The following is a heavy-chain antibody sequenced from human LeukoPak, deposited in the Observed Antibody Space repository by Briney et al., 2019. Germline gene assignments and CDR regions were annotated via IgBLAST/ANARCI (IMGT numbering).Heavy chain of an antibody. J-gene: IGHJ6*03. V-gene: IGHV4-61*02. CDR1: GGSISSGSYY. D-gene: IGHD2-2*01. CDR2: IYTSGST. CDR3: ARGPPSRYCSSTSCYLMGYYYYYYMDV. Sequence: SETLSLTCTVSGGSISSGSYYWSWIRQPAGKGLEWIGRIYTSGSTNYNPSLKSRVTISVDTSKNLFSLKLSSVTAADKAVYYCARGPPSRYCSSTSCYLMGYYYYYYMDVWGKGTTVTVSS.